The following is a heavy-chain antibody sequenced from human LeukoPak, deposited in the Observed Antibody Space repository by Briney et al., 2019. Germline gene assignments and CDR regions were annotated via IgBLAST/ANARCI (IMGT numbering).Heavy chain of an antibody. CDR2: ISYDGSNK. V-gene: IGHV3-30*04. J-gene: IGHJ4*02. CDR3: LIVVVTTTSFDY. D-gene: IGHD3-22*01. Sequence: GGSLRLSCAASGFTFSSYAMHWVRQAPGKGLEWVAVISYDGSNKYYADSVKGRFTISRDNSKSTLYLQMNSLRAEDTAVYYCLIVVVTTTSFDYWGQGTLVTVSS. CDR1: GFTFSSYA.